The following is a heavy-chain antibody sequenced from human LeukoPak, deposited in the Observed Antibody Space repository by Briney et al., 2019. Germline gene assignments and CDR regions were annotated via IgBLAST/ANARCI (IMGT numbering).Heavy chain of an antibody. CDR3: ARGNWYLDL. Sequence: TGGSLRLSCAASGITVSSNYMTWVRQAPGKGLEWVSLLNSGGSTYYGDSVKGRFTISRDNSNNTVYLQMNSLRVDDTAVYYCARGNWYLDLWGRGTLVTVSS. V-gene: IGHV3-53*01. CDR2: LNSGGST. CDR1: GITVSSNY. J-gene: IGHJ2*01.